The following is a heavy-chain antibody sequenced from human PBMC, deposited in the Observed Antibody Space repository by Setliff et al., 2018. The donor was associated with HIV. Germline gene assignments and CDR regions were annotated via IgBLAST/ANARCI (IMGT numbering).Heavy chain of an antibody. CDR1: RDSISSSSDY. Sequence: SETLSLTCTVSRDSISSSSDYWGWIRQSSGKGLEWIGTIYSNGRTYYNPSLKSRLTMSLDTSKSQFSLKLRSVTAADTAVYYCARRIAVAKYYFDLWGQGTLVTVSS. CDR2: IYSNGRT. D-gene: IGHD6-19*01. V-gene: IGHV4-39*01. J-gene: IGHJ4*02. CDR3: ARRIAVAKYYFDL.